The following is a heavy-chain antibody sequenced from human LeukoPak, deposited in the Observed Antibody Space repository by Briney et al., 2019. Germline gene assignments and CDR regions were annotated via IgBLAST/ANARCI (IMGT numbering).Heavy chain of an antibody. CDR2: IKHDGSEK. Sequence: GGSLRLSCAASGFIFTGYFMSWVRQAPGKGLEWVASIKHDGSEKFYVDSVKGRFSISRDNAKNSLYLQMNSLRAEDTAVYYCARPTVTTGIDAFDIWGQGTMVTVSS. CDR3: ARPTVTTGIDAFDI. V-gene: IGHV3-7*03. D-gene: IGHD4-17*01. CDR1: GFIFTGYF. J-gene: IGHJ3*02.